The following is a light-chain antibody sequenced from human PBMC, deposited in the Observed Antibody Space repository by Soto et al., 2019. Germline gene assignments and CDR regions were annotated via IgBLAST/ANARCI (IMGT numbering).Light chain of an antibody. CDR3: CVYAGSSTRYV. V-gene: IGLV2-8*01. J-gene: IGLJ1*01. CDR2: DVS. Sequence: QSVLTQPPSASGSPGQSVTISCTGTSSDVGAFDYVSWYQQHPGKAPKVMIYDVSKRPSGVPDRFSGSKSGNTASLTVSGLQAEDEADYFCCVYAGSSTRYVFGSGTKVTVL. CDR1: SSDVGAFDY.